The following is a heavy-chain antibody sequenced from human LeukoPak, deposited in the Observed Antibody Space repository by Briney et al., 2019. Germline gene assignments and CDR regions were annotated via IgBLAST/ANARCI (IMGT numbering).Heavy chain of an antibody. CDR3: ARGRVSSSTWYSTYYYYFYMDV. CDR1: GGSISSYY. D-gene: IGHD6-13*01. J-gene: IGHJ6*03. Sequence: PSETLSLTCTVSGGSISSYYWSWIRQPPGKGLEWIGIIHSGESPYYSPSLESRISISIDTSKNQFSLKFNSVTAADTAVYYCARGRVSSSTWYSTYYYYFYMDVWGKGTTVTVSS. CDR2: IHSGESP. V-gene: IGHV4-59*04.